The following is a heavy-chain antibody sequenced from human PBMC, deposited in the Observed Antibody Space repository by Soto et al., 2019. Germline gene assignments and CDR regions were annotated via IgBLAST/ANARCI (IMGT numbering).Heavy chain of an antibody. CDR2: ISAYNGNT. V-gene: IGHV1-18*01. J-gene: IGHJ4*02. D-gene: IGHD2-15*01. Sequence: QVQLVQSGAEVKKPGASVKVSCKASGYTFTSYGISWVRQAPGQGLEWMGWISAYNGNTNYAQKFQGRVTMTTDTATTTAYMELRSLRSDDTAVYYCARNGPWTGYCSGGSCYLDYWGQGTLVTVSS. CDR1: GYTFTSYG. CDR3: ARNGPWTGYCSGGSCYLDY.